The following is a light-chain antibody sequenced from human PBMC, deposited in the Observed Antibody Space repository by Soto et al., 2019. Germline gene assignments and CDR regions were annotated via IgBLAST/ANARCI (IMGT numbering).Light chain of an antibody. V-gene: IGKV3-20*01. CDR1: QSVDSSY. J-gene: IGKJ1*01. CDR3: QQCGSSSWT. CDR2: GAS. Sequence: EIVLTQSPGTLSLSPGERATLSCRASQSVDSSYLAWYQQKPRQAPRLLIYGASSRATGIRDRFSGSGSGTDFTLTISRLEPEDFAVYYCQQCGSSSWTFRQGTKVEIK.